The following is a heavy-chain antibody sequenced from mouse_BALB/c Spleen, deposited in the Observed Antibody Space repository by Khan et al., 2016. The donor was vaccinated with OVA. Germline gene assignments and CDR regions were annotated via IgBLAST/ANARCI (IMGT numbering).Heavy chain of an antibody. Sequence: VQLVESGAELMKPGASVKISCKATGYTFSSYWIEWVKQRPGHGLEWIGEILPGSGSTNYNEKFKGKATFTADTSSNTAYMQLNSLTSEDSAVYYCTRTGNYRDYFDYWGQGTTLTVSS. V-gene: IGHV1-9*01. J-gene: IGHJ2*01. D-gene: IGHD2-1*01. CDR2: ILPGSGST. CDR3: TRTGNYRDYFDY. CDR1: GYTFSSYW.